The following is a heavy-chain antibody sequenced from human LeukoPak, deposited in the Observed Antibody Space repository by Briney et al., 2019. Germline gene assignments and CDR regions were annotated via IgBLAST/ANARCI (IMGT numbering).Heavy chain of an antibody. CDR1: GFTFSSYS. Sequence: PGGSLRLSCAASGFTFSSYSMNWVRQAPGKGLGWVSSISSSSSYIYYADSVKSRFTISRDNAKNSLYLQMNSLRAEDTAVYYCARGHFWSGYYYYWGQGTLVTVSS. CDR3: ARGHFWSGYYYY. J-gene: IGHJ4*02. CDR2: ISSSSSYI. V-gene: IGHV3-21*01. D-gene: IGHD3-3*02.